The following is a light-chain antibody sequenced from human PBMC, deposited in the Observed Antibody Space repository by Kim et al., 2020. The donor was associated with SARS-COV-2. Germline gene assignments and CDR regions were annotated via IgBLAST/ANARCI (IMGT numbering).Light chain of an antibody. Sequence: SASVGGKVTIPCRASQSITTLLNRSPHKPGQAPKLLICDASSLQSGVPSRFSGSGGGTDFTFTISSLQPEDFATYYWQQSYRAPHTFGQGTKLEI. CDR3: QQSYRAPHT. V-gene: IGKV1-39*01. J-gene: IGKJ2*01. CDR1: QSITTL. CDR2: DAS.